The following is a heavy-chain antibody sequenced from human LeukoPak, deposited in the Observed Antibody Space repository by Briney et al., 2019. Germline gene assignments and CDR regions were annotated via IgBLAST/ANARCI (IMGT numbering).Heavy chain of an antibody. CDR2: IKQDGSEK. CDR1: GFTFSSYW. J-gene: IGHJ4*02. D-gene: IGHD3-22*01. V-gene: IGHV3-7*01. Sequence: GGSLRLSCAASGFTFSSYWMSWVRQAPGKGLEWVANIKQDGSEKYYVDSVKGRFTISRDNAKNSLYPQMNSLRAEDTAVYYCARDQIRRGYYDSSGLFDYWGQGTLVTVSS. CDR3: ARDQIRRGYYDSSGLFDY.